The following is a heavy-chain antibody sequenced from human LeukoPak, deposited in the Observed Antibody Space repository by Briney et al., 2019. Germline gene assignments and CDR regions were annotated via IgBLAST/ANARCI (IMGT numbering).Heavy chain of an antibody. V-gene: IGHV1-69*05. D-gene: IGHD6-13*01. Sequence: SVKVSCKASGVTFSVYTIGWVRQAPGQGLEWMGGIIPIFGTANYAQKFQGRVTITTDESTTTAYMELSSLRSEDTAVYYCARGIAAAGTLTDAFDIWGQGTMVTVSS. J-gene: IGHJ3*02. CDR1: GVTFSVYT. CDR3: ARGIAAAGTLTDAFDI. CDR2: IIPIFGTA.